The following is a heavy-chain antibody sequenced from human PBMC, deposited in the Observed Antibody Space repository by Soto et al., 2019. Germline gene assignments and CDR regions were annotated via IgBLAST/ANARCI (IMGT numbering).Heavy chain of an antibody. D-gene: IGHD1-26*01. Sequence: SVKVSCKASGGTFSSYAISWVRQAPGQGLEWMGGIIPIFGTANYAQKFQGRVTITADESTSTAYMELSSLRSEDTAVYYCAGERNYSWSYSAFDIWGQGTMVTVSS. CDR3: AGERNYSWSYSAFDI. CDR2: IIPIFGTA. V-gene: IGHV1-69*13. CDR1: GGTFSSYA. J-gene: IGHJ3*02.